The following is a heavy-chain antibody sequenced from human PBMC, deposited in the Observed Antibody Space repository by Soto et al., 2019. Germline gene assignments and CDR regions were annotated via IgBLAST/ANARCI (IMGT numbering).Heavy chain of an antibody. CDR2: ISNSGST. V-gene: IGHV4-30-4*01. D-gene: IGHD5-18*01. CDR3: ATESGSTYGYFDH. Sequence: PSETLSLTCTVSGGSVTSDEDYWTWIRQSPGKGLEWIGHISNSGSTGYNPSLKTRLSMSVDRSKNQLTLRLTSVTAADTAVYFCATESGSTYGYFDHWGQGTQVTVSS. J-gene: IGHJ4*02. CDR1: GGSVTSDEDY.